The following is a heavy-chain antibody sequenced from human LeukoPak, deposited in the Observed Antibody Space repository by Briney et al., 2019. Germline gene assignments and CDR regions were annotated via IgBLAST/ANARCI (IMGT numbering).Heavy chain of an antibody. CDR2: INEDGGER. J-gene: IGHJ4*02. V-gene: IGHV3-7*01. CDR1: GFTLNRYW. Sequence: WGSLRLSCAASGFTLNRYWMSWVRQAPGKGLEGVSNINEDGGERHYVDSVKGRFTISRDNAKNSMYLKMNSPRAKDTAVYYCARGGNLENWGGGTLVTVSS. D-gene: IGHD1-14*01. CDR3: ARGGNLEN.